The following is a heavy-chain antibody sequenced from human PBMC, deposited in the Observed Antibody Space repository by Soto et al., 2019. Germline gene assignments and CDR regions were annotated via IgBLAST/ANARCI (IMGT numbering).Heavy chain of an antibody. Sequence: SETLSLTCTVSGGSLSSYYLSWIRRPPGKGLEWIGYIYYSGSTNYNPSLKSRVTISVDTSKNQFSLKLSSVTAADTAVYYCARVWGGAFDIWGQGTMVTVSS. CDR3: ARVWGGAFDI. D-gene: IGHD3-10*01. CDR2: IYYSGST. J-gene: IGHJ3*02. CDR1: GGSLSSYY. V-gene: IGHV4-59*01.